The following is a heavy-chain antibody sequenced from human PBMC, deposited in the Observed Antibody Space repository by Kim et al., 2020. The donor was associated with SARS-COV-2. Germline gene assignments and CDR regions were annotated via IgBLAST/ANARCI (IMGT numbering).Heavy chain of an antibody. D-gene: IGHD3-16*01. V-gene: IGHV1-2*06. Sequence: ASVKVSCKASGYTFTGYDMHWVRQAPGQGLEWMGRINPNSGGTNYAQKFQGRVTMTRDTSISTAYMELSRLRSEDTAVYYCARAEGEEVLPLAYYDDGMDDWGQGTPVTVSS. CDR3: ARAEGEEVLPLAYYDDGMDD. CDR2: INPNSGGT. CDR1: GYTFTGYD. J-gene: IGHJ6*02.